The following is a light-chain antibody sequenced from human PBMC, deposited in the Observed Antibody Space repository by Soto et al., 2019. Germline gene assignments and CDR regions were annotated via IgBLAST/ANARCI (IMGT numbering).Light chain of an antibody. Sequence: DIVVTQSPDSLALSLGERATINCKSSQSVLYSSNNKSYLAWYQRKPGQPPTLLIYWASSRESGVPDRFSGSGSGTDFTLTISSLQAEDVAVDYCQQYFSTPLTFGGGTNVESK. CDR2: WAS. CDR1: QSVLYSSNNKSY. CDR3: QQYFSTPLT. V-gene: IGKV4-1*01. J-gene: IGKJ4*01.